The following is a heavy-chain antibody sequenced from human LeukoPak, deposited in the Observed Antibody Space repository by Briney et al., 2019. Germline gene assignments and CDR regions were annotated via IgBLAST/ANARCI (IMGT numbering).Heavy chain of an antibody. CDR1: GFTFSSYW. CDR2: IKQDGSEK. CDR3: ARGHYSSSWYYYYYMDV. D-gene: IGHD6-13*01. J-gene: IGHJ6*03. V-gene: IGHV3-7*01. Sequence: PGGSLRLSCAASGFTFSSYWMSWVRQAPGKGLEWVANIKQDGSEKYYVDSAKGRFTISRDNAKNSLYLQMNSLRAEDTAVYYCARGHYSSSWYYYYYMDVWGKGTTVTVSS.